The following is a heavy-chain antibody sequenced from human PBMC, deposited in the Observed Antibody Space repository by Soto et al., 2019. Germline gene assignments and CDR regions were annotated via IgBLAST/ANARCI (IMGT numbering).Heavy chain of an antibody. D-gene: IGHD6-19*01. Sequence: QVQLVQSGPEVKKPGASVNVSCKASGYSFSDFYVHWVRQAPGQGLEWMGWINTKNGDTNYAESFQGRVTVTMDTSISTAYLELGSLRSDDTAVYYCARDLAFKGLASGWYADYWGQGTLVTVSS. V-gene: IGHV1-2*02. J-gene: IGHJ4*02. CDR2: INTKNGDT. CDR3: ARDLAFKGLASGWYADY. CDR1: GYSFSDFY.